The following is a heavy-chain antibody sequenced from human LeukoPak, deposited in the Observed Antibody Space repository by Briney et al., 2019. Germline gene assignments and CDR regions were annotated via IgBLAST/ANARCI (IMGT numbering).Heavy chain of an antibody. D-gene: IGHD3-10*01. CDR1: GGSISSYY. V-gene: IGHV4-59*01. CDR2: IYYSGST. CDR3: ARESRPLLLWFGESWGVYFDY. J-gene: IGHJ4*02. Sequence: SETLSLTCTVSGGSISSYYWSWIRQPPGKGLEWIGYIYYSGSTNYNPSLKSRVTISVDTSKNQFSLKLSSVTAADTAVYYCARESRPLLLWFGESWGVYFDYWGQGTLVTVSS.